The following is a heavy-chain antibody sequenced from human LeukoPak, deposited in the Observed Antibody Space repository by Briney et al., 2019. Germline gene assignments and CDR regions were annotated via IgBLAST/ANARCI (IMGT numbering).Heavy chain of an antibody. CDR1: GGTFSTCE. D-gene: IGHD6-13*01. CDR3: ARDDAYGSRWLDY. Sequence: GGSLRLYCAASGGTFSTCEMSWVRQAPGRGLEWVSYSSSSGTNIYYADSVKGRFTISRDNAKNSLYLQMNRLRAEDTAVYYCARDDAYGSRWLDYWGQGTLVTVS. J-gene: IGHJ4*02. CDR2: SSSSGTNI. V-gene: IGHV3-48*03.